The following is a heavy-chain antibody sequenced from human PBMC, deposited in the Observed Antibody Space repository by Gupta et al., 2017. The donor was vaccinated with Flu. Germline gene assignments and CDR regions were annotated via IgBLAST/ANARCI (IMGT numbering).Heavy chain of an antibody. CDR3: AKQRDDYGDPFDY. D-gene: IGHD4-17*01. J-gene: IGHJ4*02. Sequence: EVQLLESGGGLVQPGGSLRLSCAGPGFTFASYAMSWVRQAPGKGLEWVSDISDVGATAYYAESVRGRFTISRDNSKNTLYLQLSNLRAEDTALYYCAKQRDDYGDPFDYWGQGTLVTVSS. CDR1: GFTFASYA. CDR2: ISDVGATA. V-gene: IGHV3-23*01.